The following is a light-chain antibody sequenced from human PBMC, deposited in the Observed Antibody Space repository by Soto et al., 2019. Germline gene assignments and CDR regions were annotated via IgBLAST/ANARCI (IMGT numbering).Light chain of an antibody. CDR2: GAS. Sequence: EIVLTQSPGTLSLSPVERATLSCRASQSVGTYLAWYQQKPGQAPRLLIYGASSRATGIPDRFSGSGSGTDFTLTISRLEPEDFAVYYCQQYVSIPLTFGGGTKVDI. J-gene: IGKJ4*01. CDR3: QQYVSIPLT. V-gene: IGKV3-20*01. CDR1: QSVGTY.